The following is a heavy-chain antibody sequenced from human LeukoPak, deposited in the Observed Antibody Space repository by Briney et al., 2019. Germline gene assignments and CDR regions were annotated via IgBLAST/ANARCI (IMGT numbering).Heavy chain of an antibody. CDR2: INSDGSST. Sequence: PGGSLRLSCAASGFTFSSYWMHWVRQAPGKGLGWVSRINSDGSSTRYADPVKGRFTISRDNAKNTLYLQMNSLRAEDTAVYYCARDSPHSSNDFHYWGQGTLVTVSS. D-gene: IGHD6-13*01. J-gene: IGHJ4*02. V-gene: IGHV3-74*01. CDR3: ARDSPHSSNDFHY. CDR1: GFTFSSYW.